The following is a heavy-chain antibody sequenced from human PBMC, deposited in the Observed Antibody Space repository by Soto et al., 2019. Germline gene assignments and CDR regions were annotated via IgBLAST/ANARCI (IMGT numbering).Heavy chain of an antibody. Sequence: QVQLVESGGGVVKPGRSLRLSCAASGFTFSSYGMHWVRQAPGKGLEWVAVIWYDGSNKYYADSVKGRFTISRDNSKNTLYLQMNSLRAEDTAVYYCARGQFDDSSGGFDYWGQGTLVTVSS. CDR1: GFTFSSYG. CDR2: IWYDGSNK. J-gene: IGHJ4*02. CDR3: ARGQFDDSSGGFDY. V-gene: IGHV3-33*01. D-gene: IGHD3-22*01.